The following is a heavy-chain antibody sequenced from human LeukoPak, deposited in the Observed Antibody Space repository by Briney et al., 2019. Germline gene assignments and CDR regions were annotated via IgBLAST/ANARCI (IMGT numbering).Heavy chain of an antibody. V-gene: IGHV3-11*04. CDR1: GFTFSDYY. D-gene: IGHD1-1*01. J-gene: IGHJ6*03. CDR3: ATGPYYYYYYMDV. CDR2: ISSSGNTT. Sequence: GGSLRLSCAASGFTFSDYYMSWIRQAPGKGLEWVSYISSSGNTTYHADSVKGRFTISRDNSKNTLYLQMNSLRAEDTAVYYCATGPYYYYYYMDVWGKGTTVTISS.